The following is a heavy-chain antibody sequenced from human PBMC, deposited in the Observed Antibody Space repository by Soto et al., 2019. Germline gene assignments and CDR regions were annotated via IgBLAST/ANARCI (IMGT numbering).Heavy chain of an antibody. CDR1: GGTFSSYA. D-gene: IGHD6-13*01. CDR2: IIPIFGTA. J-gene: IGHJ6*02. Sequence: QVQLVQSGAEVKKPGSSVKVSCKASGGTFSSYAISWVRQAPGQGLEWMGGIIPIFGTANYAQKFQGRVTITADKSTSTAYMELSSLRSEDTAVYYWARGLPFYSSSWYYYGMDVWGQGTTVTVSS. CDR3: ARGLPFYSSSWYYYGMDV. V-gene: IGHV1-69*06.